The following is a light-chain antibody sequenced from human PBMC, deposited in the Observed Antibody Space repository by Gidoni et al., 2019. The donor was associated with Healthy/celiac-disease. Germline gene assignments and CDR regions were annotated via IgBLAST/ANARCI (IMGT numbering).Light chain of an antibody. V-gene: IGKV3-11*01. CDR1: QSVSSD. J-gene: IGKJ2*01. CDR2: DAS. Sequence: EIVLTQSPATLSLSPGERATLSCRASQSVSSDLAWYQQKPGQAPRLLIYDASNRATAIPARFTGSGSGTDFTLTISSLEPEDFAVYYCQQRSNGRTFGQXTKLEIK. CDR3: QQRSNGRT.